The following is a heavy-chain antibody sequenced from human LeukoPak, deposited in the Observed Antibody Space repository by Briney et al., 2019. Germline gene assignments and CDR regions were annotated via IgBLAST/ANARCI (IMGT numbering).Heavy chain of an antibody. J-gene: IGHJ4*02. CDR3: ARGPPPSYYFDY. Sequence: SVKVSCKASGYTFTSYAISWVRQAPGQGLEWMGGIIPIFGTANYAQKFQGRVTITADESTSTAYMELSSLRSEDTAVYYCARGPPPSYYFDYWGQGTLVTVSS. D-gene: IGHD6-6*01. V-gene: IGHV1-69*13. CDR2: IIPIFGTA. CDR1: GYTFTSYA.